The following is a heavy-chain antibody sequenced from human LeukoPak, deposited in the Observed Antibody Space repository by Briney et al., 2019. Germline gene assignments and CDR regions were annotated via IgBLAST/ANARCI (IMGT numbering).Heavy chain of an antibody. CDR2: IIPIFGTA. D-gene: IGHD3/OR15-3a*01. J-gene: IGHJ6*02. V-gene: IGHV1-69*01. Sequence: SVKVSCKASGGTFSSYAISWVRQAPGQGLEWMGGIIPIFGTANYAQKFQGRVTITADESTSTAYMELSSLRSEDTAVYYCARDGMSMDFYYYYGMDVWGQGTTITVSS. CDR1: GGTFSSYA. CDR3: ARDGMSMDFYYYYGMDV.